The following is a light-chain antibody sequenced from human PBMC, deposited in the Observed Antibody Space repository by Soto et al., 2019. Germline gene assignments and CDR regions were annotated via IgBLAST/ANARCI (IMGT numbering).Light chain of an antibody. CDR1: SSDVGSYNR. CDR2: EVS. CDR3: SSYTSSSTVV. Sequence: QSVLTQPPSVSGSPGQSVTISCTGTSSDVGSYNRLSWYQQHPGKAPKLMIYEVSNRPSGVSNRFSGSKSGNTASLTISGLQAEDEADYYCSSYTSSSTVVFGGGTKLTVL. J-gene: IGLJ2*01. V-gene: IGLV2-14*01.